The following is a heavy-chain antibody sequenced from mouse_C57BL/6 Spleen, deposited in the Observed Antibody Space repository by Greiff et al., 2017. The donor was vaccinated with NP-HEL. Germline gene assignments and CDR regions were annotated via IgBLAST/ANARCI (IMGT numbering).Heavy chain of an antibody. J-gene: IGHJ3*01. D-gene: IGHD6-5*01. CDR1: GFNIKDDY. CDR3: RSYFWAY. CDR2: IDPENGDT. Sequence: VQLQQSGAELVRPGASVKLSCTASGFNIKDDYMHWVKQRPEQGLEWIGWIDPENGDTEYAPKFQGKATLTADTSSTTAYLQLSSLTSEDTAVYCCRSYFWAYWGQGTLVTVSA. V-gene: IGHV14-4*01.